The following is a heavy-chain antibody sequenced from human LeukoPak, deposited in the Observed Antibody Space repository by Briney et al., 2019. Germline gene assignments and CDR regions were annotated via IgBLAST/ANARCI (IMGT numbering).Heavy chain of an antibody. CDR3: ARDYYDSSGYRPVNWFDP. V-gene: IGHV4-61*02. J-gene: IGHJ5*02. D-gene: IGHD3-22*01. CDR1: GGAISSGSYY. Sequence: PSETLSLTCTVSGGAISSGSYYWSWIRQPAGKGLEWIGRIYTSGSTNYNPSLKNRVTISVDTSKNQFSLKLSSVTAADTAVYYCARDYYDSSGYRPVNWFDPWGQGTLVTVSA. CDR2: IYTSGST.